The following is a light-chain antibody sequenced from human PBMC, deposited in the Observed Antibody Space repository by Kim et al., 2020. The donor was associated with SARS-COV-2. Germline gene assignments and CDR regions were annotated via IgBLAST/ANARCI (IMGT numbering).Light chain of an antibody. J-gene: IGLJ2*01. CDR2: EDN. CDR3: QSYDSSNVV. Sequence: GTTVTISCTRSSGSIASNYVQWYQQRPGSAPTTVIYEDNQSPSGVPDRFSGSIDSSSNSASLTISGLKTEDEADYYCQSYDSSNVVFGGGTQLTVL. CDR1: SGSIASNY. V-gene: IGLV6-57*03.